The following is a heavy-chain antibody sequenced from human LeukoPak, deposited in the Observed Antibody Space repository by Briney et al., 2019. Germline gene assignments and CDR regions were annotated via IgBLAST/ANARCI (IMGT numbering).Heavy chain of an antibody. V-gene: IGHV3-7*01. Sequence: GGSLRLSCAASGFTFSSYWMGWVRQAPGQGLEWVANIRQEGSEKNYADSVKGRFTISRDNAENSLYLQMNSLRAEDTAVYYCARDDDGYNQMYYFDYWGQGTLVTVSS. J-gene: IGHJ4*02. D-gene: IGHD5-24*01. CDR2: IRQEGSEK. CDR1: GFTFSSYW. CDR3: ARDDDGYNQMYYFDY.